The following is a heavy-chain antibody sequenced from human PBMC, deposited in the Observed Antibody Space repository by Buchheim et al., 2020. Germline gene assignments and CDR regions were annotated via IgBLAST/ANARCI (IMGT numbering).Heavy chain of an antibody. CDR1: GFTFSSYA. J-gene: IGHJ4*02. Sequence: EVQLLESGGGLVQPGGSLRLSCAASGFTFSSYAMSWVRQVPGKGLEWVSAITDGGRTYYADSVKGRFTISRDNSQNTLYLQMNSLRAEDTAVYYCAKDGRPYSGSWFDCWGQGTL. CDR2: ITDGGRT. V-gene: IGHV3-23*01. D-gene: IGHD1-26*01. CDR3: AKDGRPYSGSWFDC.